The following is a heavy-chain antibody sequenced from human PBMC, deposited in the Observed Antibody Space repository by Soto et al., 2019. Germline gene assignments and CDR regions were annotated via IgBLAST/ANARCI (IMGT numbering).Heavy chain of an antibody. V-gene: IGHV4-39*01. D-gene: IGHD3-9*01. CDR2: IYYSGST. J-gene: IGHJ4*02. Sequence: QLQLQESGPGLVKPSETLSLTCTVSGGSISSSSYYWGWIRQPPGKGLEWIGTIYYSGSTYYNPSLKSRDTTSVDTSKNQFPLKLSSVTAADSAVYYCARGQLYYDFLTGYSPHIIDYWGKGTLVTVSS. CDR1: GGSISSSSYY. CDR3: ARGQLYYDFLTGYSPHIIDY.